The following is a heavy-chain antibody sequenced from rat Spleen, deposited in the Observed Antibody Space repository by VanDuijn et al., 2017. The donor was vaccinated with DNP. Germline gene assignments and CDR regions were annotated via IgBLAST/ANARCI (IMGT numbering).Heavy chain of an antibody. D-gene: IGHD1-1*01. J-gene: IGHJ4*01. CDR2: ISYEGSNT. V-gene: IGHV5-22*01. CDR3: AKDLQWYAMDA. Sequence: EVQLVESGGGLVQPGRSLKLSCAASGFTFSDYYMAWVRQAPKKGLECVAYISYEGSNTYSGDSVKGRFTISRDNAENTVYLQMNSLRSEDTATYYCAKDLQWYAMDAWGPGTSVSVSS. CDR1: GFTFSDYY.